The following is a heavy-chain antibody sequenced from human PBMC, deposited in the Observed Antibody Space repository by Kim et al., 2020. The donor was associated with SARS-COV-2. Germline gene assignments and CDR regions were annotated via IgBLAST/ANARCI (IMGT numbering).Heavy chain of an antibody. D-gene: IGHD6-13*01. Sequence: SETLSLTCTVSGGSMNSYYWSWIRQPPGKGLEWIGYFSFRGTTNYNPSLKSRVTISLDTSKIQFSLMLCSVTAADTAVYYCARRDSNTWSLDYWGQGTLVTVSS. CDR1: GGSMNSYY. V-gene: IGHV4-59*08. J-gene: IGHJ4*02. CDR2: FSFRGTT. CDR3: ARRDSNTWSLDY.